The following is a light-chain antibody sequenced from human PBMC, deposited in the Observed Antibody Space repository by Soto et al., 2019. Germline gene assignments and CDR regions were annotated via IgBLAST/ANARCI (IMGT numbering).Light chain of an antibody. V-gene: IGKV1-5*03. Sequence: DIQMTQSPSTLSASAGDRVTITCRASQSISSWLAWYQQKPGKAPKLLIYKASTLESGVPSNFSGSGSGTEFTLTISSLQPEDFATYYCQQYNSYLWTFGQGTKVDIK. J-gene: IGKJ1*01. CDR2: KAS. CDR3: QQYNSYLWT. CDR1: QSISSW.